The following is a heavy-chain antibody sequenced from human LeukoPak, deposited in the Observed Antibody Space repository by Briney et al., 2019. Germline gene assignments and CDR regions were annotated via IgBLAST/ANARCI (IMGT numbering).Heavy chain of an antibody. CDR2: ISIGDNT. Sequence: GGSLRLSCAVSGFAFSRHAMTWVRQAPGKGLEWVSGISIGDNTFYADSVKGRFTISRDKSKNTLYLQMNSLRAEDTAVYYCATEILPNDYWGQGTLVTVSS. CDR1: GFAFSRHA. CDR3: ATEILPNDY. V-gene: IGHV3-23*01. J-gene: IGHJ4*02.